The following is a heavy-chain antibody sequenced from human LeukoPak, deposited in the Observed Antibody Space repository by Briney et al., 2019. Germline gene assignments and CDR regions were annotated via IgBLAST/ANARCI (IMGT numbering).Heavy chain of an antibody. J-gene: IGHJ4*02. V-gene: IGHV3-21*01. CDR2: ISTGSSYI. CDR3: ARDRLGVEMSTINRFDY. D-gene: IGHD5-24*01. CDR1: GFTFSSYT. Sequence: GGSLRLSCAASGFTFSSYTMNWVRQAPGKGLEWVSSISTGSSYIYYANSVKGRFTISRDNAKNSLYLQMNSLRAEDTAVYYCARDRLGVEMSTINRFDYWGQGTLFTVSS.